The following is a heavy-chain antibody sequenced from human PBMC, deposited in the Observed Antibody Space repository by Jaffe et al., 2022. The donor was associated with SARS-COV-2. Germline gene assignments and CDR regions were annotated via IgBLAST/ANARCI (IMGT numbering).Heavy chain of an antibody. CDR2: IFWDDDK. Sequence: QITLKESGPTLVKPTQTLTLTCTFSGFSLSTSGMAVGWIRQPPGKAPEWLALIFWDDDKRYSPSLKSRLTITKDTSKNQVVLTMTTMDPVDTATYYCARTTTWAFDYWGQGTLVTVSS. J-gene: IGHJ4*02. CDR1: GFSLSTSGMA. D-gene: IGHD2-2*01. CDR3: ARTTTWAFDY. V-gene: IGHV2-5*02.